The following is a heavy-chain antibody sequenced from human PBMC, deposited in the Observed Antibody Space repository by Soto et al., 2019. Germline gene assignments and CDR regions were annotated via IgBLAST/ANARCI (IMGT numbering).Heavy chain of an antibody. CDR1: GFTVGSYA. J-gene: IGHJ4*02. CDR2: ISYDGSNK. Sequence: PGGSLRRSCAASGFTVGSYAMHWVRQAPGKGLEWVAVISYDGSNKYYADSVKGRFTISRDNSKNTLYLQMNSLRAEDTAVYYCARDPDSSGYYVFDYWGQGTLVTVSS. CDR3: ARDPDSSGYYVFDY. D-gene: IGHD3-22*01. V-gene: IGHV3-30-3*01.